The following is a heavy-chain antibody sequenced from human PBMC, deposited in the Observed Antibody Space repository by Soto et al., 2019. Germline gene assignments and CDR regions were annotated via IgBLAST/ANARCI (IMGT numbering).Heavy chain of an antibody. D-gene: IGHD3-9*01. J-gene: IGHJ3*02. CDR2: ISYDESNK. Sequence: QVQLVESGGGVVQPGRSLRLSCAASGFTFSSYAMHWVRQAPGKGLEWVAVISYDESNKYYADSVKGRFTISRDNSKNTLYLQMNSLRAEDTAVYYCARDPRPIFWRAFDIWGQGTMVTVSS. CDR3: ARDPRPIFWRAFDI. CDR1: GFTFSSYA. V-gene: IGHV3-30-3*01.